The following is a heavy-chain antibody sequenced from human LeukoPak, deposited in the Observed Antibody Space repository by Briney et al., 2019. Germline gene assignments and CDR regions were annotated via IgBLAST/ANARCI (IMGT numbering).Heavy chain of an antibody. CDR2: ISFSNSTL. D-gene: IGHD5-12*01. J-gene: IGHJ4*02. V-gene: IGHV3-48*04. CDR1: GFNVSYYS. Sequence: QPGGSLRLSCAASGFNVSYYSMNWVRQAPGKGLEWVSYISFSNSTLYYADSVRGRFTISRDNAKNSLSLQMNSLRAEDTAVYYCAGGGATSFDYWGQGILVTVSS. CDR3: AGGGATSFDY.